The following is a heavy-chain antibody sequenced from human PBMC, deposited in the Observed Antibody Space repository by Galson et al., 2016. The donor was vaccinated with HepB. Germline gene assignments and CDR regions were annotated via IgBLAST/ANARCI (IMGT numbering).Heavy chain of an antibody. Sequence: TLSLTCAVSGGFIRSGGYSWTWIRQPPGKGPECIGYIYYSGDTTYNPSLQSRVTISVDLSKNHFSLNLHSVTAADTAVYYCARGKEAISVWGQGTLVTVSS. V-gene: IGHV4-30-2*01. CDR2: IYYSGDT. CDR1: GGFIRSGGYS. CDR3: ARGKEAISV. D-gene: IGHD2-2*01. J-gene: IGHJ4*02.